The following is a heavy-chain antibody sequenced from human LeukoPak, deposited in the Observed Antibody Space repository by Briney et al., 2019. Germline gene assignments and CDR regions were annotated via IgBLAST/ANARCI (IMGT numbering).Heavy chain of an antibody. CDR3: ARGYCSDEICPVFPS. CDR2: ISNTGAT. D-gene: IGHD2-15*01. J-gene: IGHJ1*01. CDR1: GGSVTSYY. V-gene: IGHV4-59*02. Sequence: SETLSLTCSVSGGSVTSYYWNWVRQTPEMGLEWIGYISNTGATDYGPAFTSRVSMSLDTSKNQFSLKLTYVTAADTGVYYCARGYCSDEICPVFPSWGQGTLVTVSA.